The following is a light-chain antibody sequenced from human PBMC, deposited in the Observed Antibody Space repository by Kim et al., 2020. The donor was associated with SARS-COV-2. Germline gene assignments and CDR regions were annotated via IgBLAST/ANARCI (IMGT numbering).Light chain of an antibody. Sequence: GQSVTLSCTGTSSGVGNYKYVSWYQQHPGKAPKFIIYEVYKRPSGVPDRFSGSKSGNTASLTVSGLQAEDEAHYYCSSYAGTNNYVFGTGTKVTVL. CDR3: SSYAGTNNYV. J-gene: IGLJ1*01. CDR1: SSGVGNYKY. CDR2: EVY. V-gene: IGLV2-8*01.